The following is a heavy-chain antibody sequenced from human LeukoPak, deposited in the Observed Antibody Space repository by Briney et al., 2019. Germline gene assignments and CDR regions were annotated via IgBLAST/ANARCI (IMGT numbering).Heavy chain of an antibody. CDR2: SIGSDYKT. Sequence: GGSLRLSCAASGFTISGSAMTWVRQAPGKGLEWVSSIGSDYKTHYSESVKGRFAISRDNSQSTVFLQMNSLSADDTAVYYCVRLMGSGWFDPWGQGTLVTVFS. V-gene: IGHV3-23*01. CDR1: GFTISGSA. D-gene: IGHD1-26*01. J-gene: IGHJ5*02. CDR3: VRLMGSGWFDP.